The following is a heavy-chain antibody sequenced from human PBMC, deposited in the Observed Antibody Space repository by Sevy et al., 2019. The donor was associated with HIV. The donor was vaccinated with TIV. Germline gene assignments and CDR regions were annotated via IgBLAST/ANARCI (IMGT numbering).Heavy chain of an antibody. V-gene: IGHV1-46*03. Sequence: ASVKVSCKASGYTFTSYYMHWVRQAPGQGLEWMGIINPSGGSTSYAQKFQGRFTITTDTSTRTDYMELSSLRSEDTAVYYCARESSSATKNNWFDPWGQGTLVTVSS. CDR2: INPSGGST. J-gene: IGHJ5*02. CDR3: ARESSSATKNNWFDP. CDR1: GYTFTSYY. D-gene: IGHD1-26*01.